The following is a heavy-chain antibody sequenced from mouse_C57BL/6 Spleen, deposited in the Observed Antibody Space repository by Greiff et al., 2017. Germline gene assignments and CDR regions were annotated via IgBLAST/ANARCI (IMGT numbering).Heavy chain of an antibody. J-gene: IGHJ3*01. V-gene: IGHV5-6*01. CDR1: GFTFSSFG. CDR2: ISSGGSYT. Sequence: EVQLVESGGDLVKPGGSLKLSCAASGFTFSSFGMSWVRQTPDKRLEWVATISSGGSYTYYPDSVKGRFTISRDIAKNTLYLQMSSLKSEDTAMYYCADDYDRGFAYWGQGTLVTVSA. D-gene: IGHD2-4*01. CDR3: ADDYDRGFAY.